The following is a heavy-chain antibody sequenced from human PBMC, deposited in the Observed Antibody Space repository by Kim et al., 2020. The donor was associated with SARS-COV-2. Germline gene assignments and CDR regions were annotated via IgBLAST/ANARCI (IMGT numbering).Heavy chain of an antibody. D-gene: IGHD3-10*01. CDR3: ARDLRLLWFGESQSWFDP. CDR1: GFTFSSYW. Sequence: GGSLRLSCAASGFTFSSYWMSWVRQAPGKGLEWVANIKQDGSEKYYVDSVKGRFTISRDNAKNSLYLQMNSLRAEDTAVYYCARDLRLLWFGESQSWFDPWGQGTLVTVSS. CDR2: IKQDGSEK. V-gene: IGHV3-7*03. J-gene: IGHJ5*02.